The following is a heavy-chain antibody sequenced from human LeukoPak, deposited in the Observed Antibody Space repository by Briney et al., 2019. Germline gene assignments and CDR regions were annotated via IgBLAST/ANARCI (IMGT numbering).Heavy chain of an antibody. Sequence: SETLSLTCAVYGGSFSGYYWSWIRQPPGKGLEWIGEINHSGSTNYNPSLKSRVTVSVDTSKNQFSLKLSSVTAADTAVYNCARQNYGAATIKYWGQGTLVTVSS. D-gene: IGHD1-7*01. V-gene: IGHV4-34*01. CDR2: INHSGST. CDR3: ARQNYGAATIKY. J-gene: IGHJ4*02. CDR1: GGSFSGYY.